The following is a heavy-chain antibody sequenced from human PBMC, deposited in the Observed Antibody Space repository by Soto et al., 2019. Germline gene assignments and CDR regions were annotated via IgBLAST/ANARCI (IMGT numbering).Heavy chain of an antibody. Sequence: ASVKVSCKASGYTFTSYGISWVRQAPGQGLEWMGWISAYNGNTNYAQKLQGRVTMTTDTSTSTAYMELRSLRSDDTAVYYCARSECGVDCYSKFGYWGQGTLVTVSS. D-gene: IGHD2-21*02. V-gene: IGHV1-18*01. CDR3: ARSECGVDCYSKFGY. J-gene: IGHJ4*02. CDR2: ISAYNGNT. CDR1: GYTFTSYG.